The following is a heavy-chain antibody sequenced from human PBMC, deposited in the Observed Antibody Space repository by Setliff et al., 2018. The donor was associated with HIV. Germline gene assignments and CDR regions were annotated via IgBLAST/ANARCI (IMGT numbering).Heavy chain of an antibody. CDR2: ISPSSGGT. J-gene: IGHJ4*02. D-gene: IGHD6-6*01. CDR3: AKTVALLRAARLDLDY. Sequence: GGSLRLSCAASGLTFRNYAMTWVRQAPGKGLEWVSTISPSSGGTNYADSVKGRFTISRDNSKNILYLQMNSLRVEDSAVYYCAKTVALLRAARLDLDYWGQGTLVTVSS. CDR1: GLTFRNYA. V-gene: IGHV3-23*01.